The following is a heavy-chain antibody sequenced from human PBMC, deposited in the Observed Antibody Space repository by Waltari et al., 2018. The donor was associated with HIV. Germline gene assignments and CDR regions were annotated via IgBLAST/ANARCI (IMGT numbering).Heavy chain of an antibody. V-gene: IGHV2-5*01. CDR3: AHYDRQTTPYAEYFQH. J-gene: IGHJ1*01. CDR1: GFSLSTSGVG. CDR2: IYWNEDK. D-gene: IGHD4-17*01. Sequence: QITLKESGPTLVKPTQTLTLTCTFSGFSLSTSGVGVGWIRQPPGKALEWLALIYWNEDKRYSPSLKSRLTITKDTSKNQVVLTMTNMDPVDTATYYCAHYDRQTTPYAEYFQHWGQGTLVTVSS.